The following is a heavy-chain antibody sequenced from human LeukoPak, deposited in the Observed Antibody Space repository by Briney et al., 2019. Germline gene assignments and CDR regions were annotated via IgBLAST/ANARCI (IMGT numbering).Heavy chain of an antibody. CDR3: ARDLGILWFDP. Sequence: SQTLSLNCTVSGGSISSGSYYWSWIRQPAGKGLEWIGRIYTSGSTNYNPSLKSRVTISVDTSKNQLSLKLSSVTAADTAVYYCARDLGILWFDPWGQGTLVTVSS. V-gene: IGHV4-61*02. CDR1: GGSISSGSYY. D-gene: IGHD1-1*01. J-gene: IGHJ5*02. CDR2: IYTSGST.